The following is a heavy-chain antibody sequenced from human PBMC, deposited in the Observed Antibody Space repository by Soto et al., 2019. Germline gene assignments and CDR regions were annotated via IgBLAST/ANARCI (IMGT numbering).Heavy chain of an antibody. J-gene: IGHJ4*02. CDR2: IGDTGTFI. V-gene: IGHV3-21*01. CDR1: AFIFSDHS. CDR3: ARMYSSSCDY. D-gene: IGHD6-13*01. Sequence: EVQLVESGGGLVKPGGSLRLSCVGSAFIFSDHSMNWVRQAPGKGLEWVTSIGDTGTFIYYADSVKGRFTISRDNAKNSLFLQMDSLRPEDTAVYYCARMYSSSCDYWGQGTLVTVSS.